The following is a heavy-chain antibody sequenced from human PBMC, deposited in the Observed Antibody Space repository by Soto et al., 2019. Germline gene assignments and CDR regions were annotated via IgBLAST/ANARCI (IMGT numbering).Heavy chain of an antibody. V-gene: IGHV4-4*07. CDR3: ARVPVAVAATEDYYGLDV. CDR1: GVSITSYY. CDR2: INTDGLS. D-gene: IGHD2-15*01. J-gene: IGHJ6*02. Sequence: SETLSLTCSVSGVSITSYYWSWIRQSAGGGLEWMGRINTDGLSTYSPSFKSRLTMSLDTSKNQVSLRLISVTAADTTVYFCARVPVAVAATEDYYGLDVWGQGTTVTVSS.